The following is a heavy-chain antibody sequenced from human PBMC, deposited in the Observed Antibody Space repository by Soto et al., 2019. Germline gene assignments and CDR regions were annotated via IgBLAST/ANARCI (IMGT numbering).Heavy chain of an antibody. CDR2: INWNGGST. Sequence: GGSLRLSCAASGFTFDDYGMSRVRQAPGKGLEWVSGINWNGGSTGYADSVKGRFTISRDNAKNSLYLQMNSLRAEDTALYYCAREGVGGVTTKTYYGMDVWGQGTTVTVSS. D-gene: IGHD4-17*01. CDR1: GFTFDDYG. CDR3: AREGVGGVTTKTYYGMDV. J-gene: IGHJ6*02. V-gene: IGHV3-20*04.